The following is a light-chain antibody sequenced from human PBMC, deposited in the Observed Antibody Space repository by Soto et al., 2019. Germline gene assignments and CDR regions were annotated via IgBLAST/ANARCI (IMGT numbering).Light chain of an antibody. Sequence: EIVLTQSPGTLSSSPGERATLSCRASQSVRNNYLAWYQQKPGQPPRFLIYDVSTRAAGIPDRFSGSGSGTDFTLTISRLEPADFAVYYCQQYGSTPLTFGGGTKVEIE. J-gene: IGKJ4*01. CDR2: DVS. V-gene: IGKV3-20*01. CDR1: QSVRNNY. CDR3: QQYGSTPLT.